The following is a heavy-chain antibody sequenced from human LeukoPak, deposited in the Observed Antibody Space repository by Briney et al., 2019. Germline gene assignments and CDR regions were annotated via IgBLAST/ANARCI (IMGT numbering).Heavy chain of an antibody. Sequence: PSQTLSLTCTVSGGSISSGSYYWSWIRQPAGKGLEWIGRIYTSGSTNYNPSLKSRVTISVDTSKNQFSLKLSSVTAADTAVYYCARESKRYYYYMDVWGKGTTVTVSS. V-gene: IGHV4-61*02. D-gene: IGHD5/OR15-5a*01. CDR3: ARESKRYYYYMDV. J-gene: IGHJ6*03. CDR1: GGSISSGSYY. CDR2: IYTSGST.